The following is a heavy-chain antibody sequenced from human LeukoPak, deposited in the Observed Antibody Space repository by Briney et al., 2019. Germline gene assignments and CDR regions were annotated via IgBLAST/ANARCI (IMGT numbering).Heavy chain of an antibody. D-gene: IGHD2-2*01. J-gene: IGHJ4*02. CDR3: ARRIVVVPAAYDY. CDR1: GGSISSYY. CDR2: IYYSGST. V-gene: IGHV4-59*12. Sequence: SETLSLTCTVSGGSISSYYWSWIRQPPGKGLEWIGYIYYSGSTNYNPSLKSRVTISVDTSKNQFSLKLSSVTAADTAVYYCARRIVVVPAAYDYWGQGTLVTVSS.